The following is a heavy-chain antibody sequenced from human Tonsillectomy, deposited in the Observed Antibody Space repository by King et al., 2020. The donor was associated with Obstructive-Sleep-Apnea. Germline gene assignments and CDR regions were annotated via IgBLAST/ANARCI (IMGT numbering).Heavy chain of an antibody. V-gene: IGHV7-4-1*02. D-gene: IGHD1-26*01. J-gene: IGHJ4*02. CDR1: GYTFTSYA. Sequence: VKLVESGSELKKPGASVKVSCQASGYTFTSYAMNWVRQAPGQGLEWMGWINTNTGNPTYAQGFTGRFVFSLDTSASTAYLQISSLKADDTAVYYCARPNSWSYYGFDYWGQGTLVTVSS. CDR2: INTNTGNP. CDR3: ARPNSWSYYGFDY.